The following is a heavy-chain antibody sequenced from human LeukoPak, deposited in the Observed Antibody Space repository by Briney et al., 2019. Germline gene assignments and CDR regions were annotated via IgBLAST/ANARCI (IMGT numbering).Heavy chain of an antibody. D-gene: IGHD3-3*01. V-gene: IGHV4-34*01. CDR1: GGSFSGYY. CDR2: INHSGST. CDR3: AREGRRITIFGVVLAFAI. Sequence: PSETLSLTCAVYGGSFSGYYWGWIRQPPGKGLEWIGEINHSGSTNYNPSLKSRVTILVDTSKNQFSLKLSSVTAADTAVYYCAREGRRITIFGVVLAFAIWGQGTMVTVSS. J-gene: IGHJ3*02.